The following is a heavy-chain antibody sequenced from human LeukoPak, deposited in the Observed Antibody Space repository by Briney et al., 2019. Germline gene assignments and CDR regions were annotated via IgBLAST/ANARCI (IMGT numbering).Heavy chain of an antibody. D-gene: IGHD3-22*01. CDR3: ARVGYYDSSGYYWPYYYYYHGMDV. V-gene: IGHV4-59*01. CDR2: IYYSGST. CDR1: GGSISSYY. J-gene: IGHJ6*02. Sequence: PSETLSLTCTVSGGSISSYYWSWIRQPPGKGLEWIGYIYYSGSTNYNPSLKSRVTISVDTSKNQFSLKLSSVTAADTAVYYCARVGYYDSSGYYWPYYYYYHGMDVWGQGTTVTVSS.